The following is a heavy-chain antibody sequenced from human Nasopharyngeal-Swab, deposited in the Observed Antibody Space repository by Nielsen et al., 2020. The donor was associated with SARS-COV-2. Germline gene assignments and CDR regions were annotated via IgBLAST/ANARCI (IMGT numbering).Heavy chain of an antibody. CDR1: GYTFASFY. CDR3: ARGPRPKRHLDY. CDR2: MNLDSGDT. J-gene: IGHJ4*02. V-gene: IGHV1-8*01. Sequence: ASVKVSCKSSGYTFASFYINWVRQATARGLEWLGWMNLDSGDTHYAQEFQGKVTLTRDTPSSTAYMELSSLRSEDTAVYYCARGPRPKRHLDYWGQGTLVTVSS. D-gene: IGHD1-1*01.